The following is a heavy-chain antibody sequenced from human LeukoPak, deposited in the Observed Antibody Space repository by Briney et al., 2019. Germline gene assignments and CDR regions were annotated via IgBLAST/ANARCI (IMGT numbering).Heavy chain of an antibody. CDR3: AKDSAFYYIDV. Sequence: PGGSLRLSCAASGFTFSSYAMHWVRQAPGKGLEWVAVISYDGSNKYYADSVKGRFTISRDNSKNTLYLQVNSLRAEDTAVYYCAKDSAFYYIDVWGKGTTVIISS. CDR2: ISYDGSNK. V-gene: IGHV3-30*04. J-gene: IGHJ6*03. CDR1: GFTFSSYA. D-gene: IGHD3-10*01.